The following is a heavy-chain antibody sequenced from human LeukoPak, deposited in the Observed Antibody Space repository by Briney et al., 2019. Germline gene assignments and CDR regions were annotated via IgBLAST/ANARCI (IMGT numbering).Heavy chain of an antibody. CDR3: VKVSGMYSSSWPTDI. CDR2: ITGSGSST. V-gene: IGHV3-23*01. J-gene: IGHJ4*02. CDR1: GFTFSSYA. D-gene: IGHD6-13*01. Sequence: GGSLRLSCAASGFTFSSYAMSWVRQAPGKGLEWVSTITGSGSSTYYADSVKGRFTISRDKSMNTLFLQMSSLRAEDTAVYYCVKVSGMYSSSWPTDIWGQGTLVTASS.